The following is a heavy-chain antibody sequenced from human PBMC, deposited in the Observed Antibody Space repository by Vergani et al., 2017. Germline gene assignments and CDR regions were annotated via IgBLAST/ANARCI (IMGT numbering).Heavy chain of an antibody. J-gene: IGHJ5*02. CDR3: ARSYYYYGSGTEDWFDP. CDR2: ISPDGFST. Sequence: QVQLVQSGAEVGKPGASVKISCKASGYTFTAYYIHWVRQAPEQGLEWVGVISPDGFSTFYAQKFQGRVTITRDTSISTAYMELSRLRSDDTAVYYCARSYYYYGSGTEDWFDPWGQGTLVTVSS. V-gene: IGHV1-46*01. CDR1: GYTFTAYY. D-gene: IGHD3-10*01.